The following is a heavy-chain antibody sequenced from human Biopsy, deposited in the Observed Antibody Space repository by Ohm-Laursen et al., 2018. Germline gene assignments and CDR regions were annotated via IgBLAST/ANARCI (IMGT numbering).Heavy chain of an antibody. CDR3: AREGTSVTFFGKISDYYFDF. D-gene: IGHD3-3*01. CDR1: GYTFTNYS. CDR2: ISVKTGNT. V-gene: IGHV1-18*01. Sequence: ASVKVSCKTSGYTFTNYSINWVRQAPGQGLEWLGWISVKTGNTNYTQKLQGRVTMTTDTSTNTAYMELRSLRSDDTALYYCAREGTSVTFFGKISDYYFDFWGPGTVVTVSS. J-gene: IGHJ4*02.